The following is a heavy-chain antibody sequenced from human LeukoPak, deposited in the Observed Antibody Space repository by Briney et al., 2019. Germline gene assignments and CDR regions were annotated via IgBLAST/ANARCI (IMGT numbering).Heavy chain of an antibody. J-gene: IGHJ3*02. D-gene: IGHD3-22*01. CDR3: AKRDSSGYFPDAFDI. Sequence: GGSLRLSCAASGFSITTYGMHWVRQAPGKGLEWVAFIRYDGSKKYYSESVKGRFTISRDTSKNTLYLQMNSLSHEDTATYYCAKRDSSGYFPDAFDIWGQGTMVTVSS. CDR1: GFSITTYG. CDR2: IRYDGSKK. V-gene: IGHV3-30*02.